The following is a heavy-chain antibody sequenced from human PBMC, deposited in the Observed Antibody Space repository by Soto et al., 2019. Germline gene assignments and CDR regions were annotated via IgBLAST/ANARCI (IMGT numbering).Heavy chain of an antibody. CDR3: ARLSDDILTGYYIGY. Sequence: ASVKVSCKASGYTFTSYGISWVRQAPGQGLEWMGWISAYNGNTNYAQKLQGRVTMTTDTSTSTAYMELRSLRSDDTAVYYCARLSDDILTGYYIGYWGQGTLVTVSS. CDR1: GYTFTSYG. V-gene: IGHV1-18*01. D-gene: IGHD3-9*01. CDR2: ISAYNGNT. J-gene: IGHJ4*02.